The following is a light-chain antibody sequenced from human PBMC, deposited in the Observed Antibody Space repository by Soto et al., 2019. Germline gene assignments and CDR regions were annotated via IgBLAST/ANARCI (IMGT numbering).Light chain of an antibody. CDR3: QSYDSSMSGCV. V-gene: IGLV1-40*01. Sequence: QSVLTQPPSVSGAPGQRVTISCTGSSSNIGAGYDVHWYQQLPGTAPKLLIYGNSNRPSGVPDRFSGSKSGTSASLAITGLRAEDEADYYCQSYDSSMSGCVFGNGTKVTVL. CDR1: SSNIGAGYD. CDR2: GNS. J-gene: IGLJ1*01.